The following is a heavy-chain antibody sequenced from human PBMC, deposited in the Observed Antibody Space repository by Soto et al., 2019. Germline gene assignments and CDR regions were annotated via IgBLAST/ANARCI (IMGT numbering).Heavy chain of an antibody. CDR3: ARGVTVFGLVSRFWFDP. V-gene: IGHV4-4*08. CDR1: GGSISSYY. CDR2: IYNSGIT. D-gene: IGHD3-3*01. J-gene: IGHJ5*02. Sequence: PSETLSLTCTVSGGSISSYYWSWIRQPPGKGLEWIGHIYNSGITNYNPSLKSRVVISIDTSRNQFSLRLNSLTAADRAVYFCARGVTVFGLVSRFWFDPWGQGTVVTVSS.